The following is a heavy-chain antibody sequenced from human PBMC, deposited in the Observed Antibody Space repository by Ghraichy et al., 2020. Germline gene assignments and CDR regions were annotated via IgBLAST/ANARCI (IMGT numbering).Heavy chain of an antibody. Sequence: GESLRLSCASSGFTFSGYAMNWVRQAPGKGLEWISHISSSGRTISYADSMKGRFTISRDSAKNSLYLQMHSLREEDTAVYYCARASTVVRYYYYHGLDVWGQGTTVTVSS. J-gene: IGHJ6*02. CDR1: GFTFSGYA. V-gene: IGHV3-48*02. CDR3: ARASTVVRYYYYHGLDV. CDR2: ISSSGRTI. D-gene: IGHD4-23*01.